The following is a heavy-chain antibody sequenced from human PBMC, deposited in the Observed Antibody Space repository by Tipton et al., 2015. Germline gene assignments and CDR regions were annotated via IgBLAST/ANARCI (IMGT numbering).Heavy chain of an antibody. D-gene: IGHD2-8*02. CDR2: IYHSGDA. CDR3: ARRSLVGQEGLDS. CDR1: GDSISSINW. V-gene: IGHV4-4*02. J-gene: IGHJ4*02. Sequence: SLRLSCAVSGDSISSINWWSWVRQPPGKGLEWIGQIYHSGDANYNPSLTSRATLSVDMSNNYFSLKLTSVTAADTAVYYCARRSLVGQEGLDSWGQGTLVIVSS.